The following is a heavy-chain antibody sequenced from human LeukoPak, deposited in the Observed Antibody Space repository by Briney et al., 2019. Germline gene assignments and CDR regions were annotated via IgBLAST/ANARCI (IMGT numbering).Heavy chain of an antibody. Sequence: PGWSLRLSCAASGFTFSSYSMNWVRQAPGKGLEWVSSISSSSSYIYYADSVKGRFTISRDNAKNSLYLQMNSLRAEDTAVYYCARDDILTGSFDYWGQGTLITVSS. CDR1: GFTFSSYS. CDR3: ARDDILTGSFDY. CDR2: ISSSSSYI. D-gene: IGHD3-9*01. J-gene: IGHJ4*02. V-gene: IGHV3-21*01.